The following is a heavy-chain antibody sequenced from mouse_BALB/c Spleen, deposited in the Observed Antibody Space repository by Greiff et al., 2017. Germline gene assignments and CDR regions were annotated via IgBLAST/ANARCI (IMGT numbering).Heavy chain of an antibody. V-gene: IGHV5-6-3*01. Sequence: EVKVEESGGGLVQPGGSLKLSCAASGFTFSSYGMSWVRQTPDKRLELVATINSNGGSTYYPDSVKGRFTISRDNAKNTLYLQMSSLKSEDTAMYYCARDTYGNYGAMDYWGQGTSVTVSS. J-gene: IGHJ4*01. CDR2: INSNGGST. CDR3: ARDTYGNYGAMDY. D-gene: IGHD2-10*02. CDR1: GFTFSSYG.